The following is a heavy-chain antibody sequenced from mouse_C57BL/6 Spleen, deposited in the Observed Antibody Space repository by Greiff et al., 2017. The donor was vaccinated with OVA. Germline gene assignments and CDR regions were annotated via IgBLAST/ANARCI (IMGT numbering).Heavy chain of an antibody. CDR1: GYAFSSSW. CDR2: IYPGDGDT. Sequence: VQLQQSGPELVKPGASVKISCKASGYAFSSSWMNWVKRRPGKGLEWIGRIYPGDGDTNYNGKFKGKATLTADKSSSTAYMQLSSLTSEDSAVYFCARSDWDDAWFAYWGQGTLVTVSA. J-gene: IGHJ3*01. D-gene: IGHD4-1*01. CDR3: ARSDWDDAWFAY. V-gene: IGHV1-82*01.